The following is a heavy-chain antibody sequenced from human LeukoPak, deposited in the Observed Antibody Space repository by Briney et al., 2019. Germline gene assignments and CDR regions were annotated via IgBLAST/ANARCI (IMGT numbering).Heavy chain of an antibody. D-gene: IGHD6-13*01. CDR3: ARQGQQLDWFNP. CDR2: INHSGST. V-gene: IGHV4-34*01. CDR1: GGSFGGYY. J-gene: IGHJ5*02. Sequence: PSETLSLTYAVYGGSFGGYYWSWIRQPPGKGLEWIGEINHSGSTNYNPSLKSRVTISVDTSKNQFSLKLSSVTAADTAVYYCARQGQQLDWFNPWGQGTLVTVSS.